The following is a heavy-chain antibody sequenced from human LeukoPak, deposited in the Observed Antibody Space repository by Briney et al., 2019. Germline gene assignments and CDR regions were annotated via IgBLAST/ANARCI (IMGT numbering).Heavy chain of an antibody. CDR2: ISYDGSNK. CDR3: RASERDWLLGGYYFDY. J-gene: IGHJ4*02. Sequence: PGGSLRLSCAASAFTFSNYNMNWVRQAPGKGLEWVAVISYDGSNKYYADSVKGRFTISRDNSKNTLYLQMNSLRAEDTAVYYCRASERDWLLGGYYFDYWGQGTLVTVSS. D-gene: IGHD3-9*01. V-gene: IGHV3-30*03. CDR1: AFTFSNYN.